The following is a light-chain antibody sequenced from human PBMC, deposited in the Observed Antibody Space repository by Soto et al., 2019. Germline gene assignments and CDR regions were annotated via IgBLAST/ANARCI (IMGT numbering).Light chain of an antibody. J-gene: IGLJ3*02. Sequence: QPVLTQPASVSGSPGQSITISCTGTSSDVGGYNYVSWYQQHPGKAPKLMIYDVSNRPSGVSNRFSGSKSGNTASLTISGLQAEDEADYYCSSYTSSSWVFGGGTQLTVL. CDR1: SSDVGGYNY. CDR2: DVS. V-gene: IGLV2-14*01. CDR3: SSYTSSSWV.